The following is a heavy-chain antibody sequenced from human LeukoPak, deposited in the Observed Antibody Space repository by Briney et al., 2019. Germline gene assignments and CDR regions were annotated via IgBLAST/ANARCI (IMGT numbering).Heavy chain of an antibody. J-gene: IGHJ3*02. Sequence: PSETLSLTCTVSGGSISSSSYYWVWIRQPPGKGLEWLGNIYYSGSTYYNPSPNSRVTISVDTSKNQFSLKLNSVTAADTAVYYCARDSRGATWALDAFDIWGQGTMVTVSS. V-gene: IGHV4-39*07. D-gene: IGHD1-26*01. CDR1: GGSISSSSYY. CDR2: IYYSGST. CDR3: ARDSRGATWALDAFDI.